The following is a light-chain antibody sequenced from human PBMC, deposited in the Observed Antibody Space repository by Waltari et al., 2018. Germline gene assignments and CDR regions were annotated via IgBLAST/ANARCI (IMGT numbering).Light chain of an antibody. CDR2: DVS. CDR3: SSYTSSSTLDV. J-gene: IGLJ1*01. V-gene: IGLV2-14*03. Sequence: QSALTQPASVSGSPGQSITISCTGTSSAVGAYNYVSWYQQHPGKAPKLMIYDVSNRPSGVSNRFSGSKSGNTASLTISGLQAEDEADYYCSSYTSSSTLDVFGTGTKVTVL. CDR1: SSAVGAYNY.